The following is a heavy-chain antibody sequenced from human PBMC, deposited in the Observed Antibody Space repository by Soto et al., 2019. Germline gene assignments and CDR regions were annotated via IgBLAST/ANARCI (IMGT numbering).Heavy chain of an antibody. V-gene: IGHV1-69*13. Sequence: ASVKVSCKASGGTFSSYAISWVRQAPGQGLEWMGGIIPIFGTANYAQKFQGRVTITADESTSTAYMELSSLRSEDTAVYYCARESYSSSWYGYYYYGMDVWGQGTTVTVSS. J-gene: IGHJ6*02. D-gene: IGHD6-13*01. CDR3: ARESYSSSWYGYYYYGMDV. CDR2: IIPIFGTA. CDR1: GGTFSSYA.